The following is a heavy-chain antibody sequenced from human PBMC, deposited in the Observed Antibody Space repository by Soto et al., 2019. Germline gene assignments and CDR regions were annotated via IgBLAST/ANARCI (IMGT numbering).Heavy chain of an antibody. Sequence: GASVKVSCKASGYTFTRFGISWVRQAPGQGLEWMGWISAFNGATNYAQKFQGRVTMTRDTSISTAYMELSRLRSDDTAVYYCARVSLDGGKTRGPNYYFDYWGQGTLVTVSS. CDR3: ARVSLDGGKTRGPNYYFDY. D-gene: IGHD2-15*01. V-gene: IGHV1-18*01. CDR1: GYTFTRFG. J-gene: IGHJ4*02. CDR2: ISAFNGAT.